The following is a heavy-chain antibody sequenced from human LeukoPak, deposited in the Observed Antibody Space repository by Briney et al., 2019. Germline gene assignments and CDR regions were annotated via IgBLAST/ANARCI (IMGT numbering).Heavy chain of an antibody. J-gene: IGHJ4*02. CDR2: IYTSGST. V-gene: IGHV4-4*07. Sequence: SETLSLTCTVSGGSISSYYWSWIRQPAGKGLEWIGRIYTSGSTNYNPSLKSRVTMSVDTSKNQFSLKLSSVTAADTAVYYCARHVLGYCSGGSCPMIDYWGQGTLVTVSS. D-gene: IGHD2-15*01. CDR1: GGSISSYY. CDR3: ARHVLGYCSGGSCPMIDY.